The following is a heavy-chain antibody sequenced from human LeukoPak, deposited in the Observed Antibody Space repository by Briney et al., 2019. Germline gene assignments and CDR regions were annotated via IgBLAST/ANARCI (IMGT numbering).Heavy chain of an antibody. D-gene: IGHD3-9*01. V-gene: IGHV3-11*01. Sequence: PGGSLRLSCAASGFTFSDYYMSWIRQAPGKGLEWVSYISSSGSTIYYADSVKGRFTISRDNAKNSLYLQMNNLRAEATAVYYCAKKAGLRLFDWSFEYWGQGTLVTVSS. CDR3: AKKAGLRLFDWSFEY. J-gene: IGHJ4*02. CDR1: GFTFSDYY. CDR2: ISSSGSTI.